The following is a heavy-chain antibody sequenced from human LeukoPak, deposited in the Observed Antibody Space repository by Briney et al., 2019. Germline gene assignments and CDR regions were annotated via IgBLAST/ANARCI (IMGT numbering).Heavy chain of an antibody. J-gene: IGHJ5*02. CDR3: AIDDYCSA. CDR1: GFAVSSDY. CDR2: IYSGGST. Sequence: GGSLRLSCAASGFAVSSDYMTWVRQAPGKGLEWVSVIYSGGSTYYADSVKGRFTISRDNSKNTLYLQMNSLRVEDTAVYYCAIDDYCSAWGQGTLVTVSS. D-gene: IGHD2-15*01. V-gene: IGHV3-53*01.